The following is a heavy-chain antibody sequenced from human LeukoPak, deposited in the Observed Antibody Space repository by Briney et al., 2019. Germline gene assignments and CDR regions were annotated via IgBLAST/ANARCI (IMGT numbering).Heavy chain of an antibody. CDR1: GYSINSGYY. J-gene: IGHJ2*01. V-gene: IGHV4-38-2*01. CDR2: IYHSGTT. D-gene: IGHD6-19*01. CDR3: ARGGYSSGWYLFFGL. Sequence: KSSETLSLTCAVSGYSINSGYYWGWIRPPPGKGREFIGIIYHSGTTYYNPSLKSRVTISVDTSNNHFSLKLSSVTAADTAVYYCARGGYSSGWYLFFGLWGRGTLVTVSS.